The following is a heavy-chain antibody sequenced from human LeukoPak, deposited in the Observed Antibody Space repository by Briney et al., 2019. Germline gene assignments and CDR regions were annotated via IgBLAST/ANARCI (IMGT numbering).Heavy chain of an antibody. Sequence: PGGSLRLSCTTSGFTFSSYAMSWVRQAPGKGLEWVSAISGSGYSTYSADSVKGRFTISRDNSKSTLYLQMNSLRAEDTAVYYCARDQRPYSGYDKAENYYYGMDVWGQGTTVTVSS. V-gene: IGHV3-23*01. CDR3: ARDQRPYSGYDKAENYYYGMDV. D-gene: IGHD5-12*01. J-gene: IGHJ6*02. CDR1: GFTFSSYA. CDR2: ISGSGYST.